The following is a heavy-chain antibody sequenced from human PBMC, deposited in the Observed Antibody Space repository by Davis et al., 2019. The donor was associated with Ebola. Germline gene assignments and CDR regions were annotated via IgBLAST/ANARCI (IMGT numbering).Heavy chain of an antibody. CDR2: IYYDGTIYYTGTT. J-gene: IGHJ6*04. D-gene: IGHD6-13*01. V-gene: IGHV4-61*05. CDR1: GGSISSNSYY. Sequence: SETLSLTCTVSGGSISSNSYYWAWIRQPPGKGLEWIGSIYYDGTIYYTGTTYYNPSLKSRVTISVDTSKNQFSLKLSSVTAADTAVYYCASGGYSSIHAGLVYYYYGMDVWGKGTTVTVSS. CDR3: ASGGYSSIHAGLVYYYYGMDV.